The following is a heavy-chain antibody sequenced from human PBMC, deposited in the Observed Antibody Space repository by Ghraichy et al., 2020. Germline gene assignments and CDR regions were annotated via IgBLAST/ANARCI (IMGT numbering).Heavy chain of an antibody. J-gene: IGHJ3*02. CDR3: ARVTIVGECGFDI. CDR2: ISYDGSNK. D-gene: IGHD3-3*01. CDR1: GFTFSSYA. Sequence: GGSLRLSCVASGFTFSSYAMNWVRQAPGKGLEWVAVISYDGSNKYYADSVKGRFTISRDNSQNTLYLQMNSLRAEDTAVYYCARVTIVGECGFDIWGQVTMVTVPS. V-gene: IGHV3-30*04.